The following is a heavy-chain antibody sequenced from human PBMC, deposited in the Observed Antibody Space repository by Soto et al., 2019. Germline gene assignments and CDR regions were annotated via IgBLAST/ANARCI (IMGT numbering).Heavy chain of an antibody. J-gene: IGHJ6*02. V-gene: IGHV1-18*01. CDR1: GYTFTTYG. D-gene: IGHD1-1*01. CDR2: VSPYNGNT. CDR3: VRGGILEANRPYYYYGLDV. Sequence: ASVKGSCKAFGYTFTTYGLSWVRQAPGQGLEWMGWVSPYNGNTYYAPRLQGRVTMTTDTSTTTAYMSLRSLRSDDTAIYYCVRGGILEANRPYYYYGLDVWGQGTPVTVSS.